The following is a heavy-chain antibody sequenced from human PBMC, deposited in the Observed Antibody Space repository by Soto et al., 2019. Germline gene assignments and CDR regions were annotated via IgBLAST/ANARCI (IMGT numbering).Heavy chain of an antibody. Sequence: GGSLRLSCAASGFTFSSYAMSWVRQAPGKGLEWVSAISGSGGSTYYADSVKGRFTISRDNSKNTLYLQMNSLRAEDTAVYYCEKVGGYYDSSDAFDIWGQGTMVTVSS. CDR2: ISGSGGST. CDR3: EKVGGYYDSSDAFDI. CDR1: GFTFSSYA. D-gene: IGHD3-22*01. J-gene: IGHJ3*02. V-gene: IGHV3-23*01.